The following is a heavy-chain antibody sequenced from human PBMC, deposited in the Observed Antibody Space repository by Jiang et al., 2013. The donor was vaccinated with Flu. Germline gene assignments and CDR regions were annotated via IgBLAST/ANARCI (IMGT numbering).Heavy chain of an antibody. CDR1: GGSITRDY. CDR2: IYYSGST. J-gene: IGHJ3*02. V-gene: IGHV4-59*08. D-gene: IGHD3-22*01. CDR3: TRNYDADAFDI. Sequence: GLVKPSETLSLTCTVSGGSITRDYWTWIRQSPGKGLEWIGYIYYSGSTNYNPSLKSRVTISVDTSKNQFSLKLSSVTAADTAVYYCTRNYDADAFDIWGQGTMVTVSS.